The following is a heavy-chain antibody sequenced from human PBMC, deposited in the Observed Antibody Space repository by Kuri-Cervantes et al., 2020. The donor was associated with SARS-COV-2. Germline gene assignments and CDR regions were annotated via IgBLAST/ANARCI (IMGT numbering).Heavy chain of an antibody. J-gene: IGHJ6*02. CDR2: FDPEDGET. V-gene: IGHV1-24*01. Sequence: ASVKVSCKASGGTFSSYAISWVRQAPGQGLEWMGGFDPEDGETIYAQKFQGRVTMTEDTSTDTAYMELSSLRSEDTAVYYCARVLTRDIVVVPAASRKYYYYGMDVWGRGTTVTVSS. CDR1: GGTFSSYA. D-gene: IGHD2-2*01. CDR3: ARVLTRDIVVVPAASRKYYYYGMDV.